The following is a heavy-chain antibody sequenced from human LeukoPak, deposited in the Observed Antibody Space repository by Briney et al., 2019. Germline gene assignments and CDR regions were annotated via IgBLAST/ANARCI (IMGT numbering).Heavy chain of an antibody. V-gene: IGHV3-21*01. CDR1: GFTFSSYS. Sequence: GGSLRLSCAASGFTFSSYSMNWVRQAPGKGLEWVSSISSSSSYIYYADSVKGRFTISRDNARNSLYLQMNSLRAEDTAVYYCARGRASDFDYWGQGTLVTVSS. CDR2: ISSSSSYI. J-gene: IGHJ4*02. CDR3: ARGRASDFDY.